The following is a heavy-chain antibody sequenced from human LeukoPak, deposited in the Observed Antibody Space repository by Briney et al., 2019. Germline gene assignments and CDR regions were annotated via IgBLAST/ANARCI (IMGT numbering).Heavy chain of an antibody. D-gene: IGHD3-3*01. CDR3: ARGEYDFWSGSPGGNYYYYYMDV. Sequence: SQTLSLTCTVSGGSISSGGYYWSWIRQPPGKGLEWIGYIYHSGSTYYNPSLKSRVTISVDRSKNQFSLKLSSVTAADTAVYYCARGEYDFWSGSPGGNYYYYYMDVWGKGTTVTVSS. V-gene: IGHV4-30-2*01. J-gene: IGHJ6*03. CDR1: GGSISSGGYY. CDR2: IYHSGST.